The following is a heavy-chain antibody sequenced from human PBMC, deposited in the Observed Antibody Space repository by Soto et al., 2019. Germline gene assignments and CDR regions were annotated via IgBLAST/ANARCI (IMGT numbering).Heavy chain of an antibody. CDR1: GGSISSGDDF. V-gene: IGHV4-30-4*01. CDR3: ARDRAKWKDYYYYGMDV. J-gene: IGHJ6*02. CDR2: IYYSGST. D-gene: IGHD1-20*01. Sequence: QVQLQESGPGLVKPSQTLSLTCTVSGGSISSGDDFWTWIRQPPGKGREWIGYIYYSGSTYYNPSLKSRLTMSVDTSKNQFSLKLSSVTAADTAVYYCARDRAKWKDYYYYGMDVWGQGTTVTVSS.